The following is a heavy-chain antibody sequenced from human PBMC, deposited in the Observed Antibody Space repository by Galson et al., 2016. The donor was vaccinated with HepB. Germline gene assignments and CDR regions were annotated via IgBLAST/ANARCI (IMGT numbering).Heavy chain of an antibody. CDR1: GYTFTSFD. CDR3: ARGGYCSDGRCLPNWFDP. Sequence: SVKVSCKASGYTFTSFDINWVRQATGQGLEWMGWMNPYTGNTGYAQKSQGRVTMTRNTSISTAYMELSGLTSDDTAVYYCARGGYCSDGRCLPNWFDPWGQGTLVAVSS. J-gene: IGHJ5*02. V-gene: IGHV1-8*01. CDR2: MNPYTGNT. D-gene: IGHD2-15*01.